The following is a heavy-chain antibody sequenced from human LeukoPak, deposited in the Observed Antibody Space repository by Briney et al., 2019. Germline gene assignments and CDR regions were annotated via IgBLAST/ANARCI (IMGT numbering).Heavy chain of an antibody. V-gene: IGHV1-46*01. Sequence: ASVKVSCKASGYTFISYYMHWVRQAPGQGLEWLGIINPSGGSTSYAQKFQGRVTMTRDTSTSTVYMELSSLRSEDTAVYYCASSGAAAGQRDYWGQGTLVTVSS. J-gene: IGHJ4*02. CDR2: INPSGGST. CDR3: ASSGAAAGQRDY. CDR1: GYTFISYY. D-gene: IGHD6-13*01.